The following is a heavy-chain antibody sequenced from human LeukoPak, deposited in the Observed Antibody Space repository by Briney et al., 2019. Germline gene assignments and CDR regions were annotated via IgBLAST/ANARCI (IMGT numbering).Heavy chain of an antibody. CDR3: ARDQGWAFDY. V-gene: IGHV3-48*04. CDR2: INHGGSIV. J-gene: IGHJ4*02. Sequence: GSLRPSRSVSGFTFLFQAMNWVRLAPGKGLEWISFINHGGSIVYYADSVKGRFATSRDNAKNSLYLQINSVGADDTAVYYCARDQGWAFDYWGQGALVTVSS. CDR1: GFTFLFQA. D-gene: IGHD6-19*01.